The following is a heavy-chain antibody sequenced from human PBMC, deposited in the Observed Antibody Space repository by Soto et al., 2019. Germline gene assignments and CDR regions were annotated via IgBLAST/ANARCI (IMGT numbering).Heavy chain of an antibody. J-gene: IGHJ4*02. CDR2: ISGSGGST. V-gene: IGHV3-23*01. CDR1: GFTFSSYA. CDR3: AKGYYDILTGYYPLSFFDY. Sequence: EVQLLESGGGLVQPGGSLRLSCAASGFTFSSYAMSWVRQAPGKGLEWVSAISGSGGSTYYADSVKGRFTISRDNSKNTLYLQMNSLRAEDTAVYYCAKGYYDILTGYYPLSFFDYWGQGTLVTVSS. D-gene: IGHD3-9*01.